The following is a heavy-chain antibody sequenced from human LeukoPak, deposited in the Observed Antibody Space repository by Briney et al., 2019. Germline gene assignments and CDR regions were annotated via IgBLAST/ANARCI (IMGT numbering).Heavy chain of an antibody. J-gene: IGHJ4*02. CDR2: INHSGST. D-gene: IGHD1-26*01. CDR1: GGSFSGYY. V-gene: IGHV4-34*01. Sequence: PSETLSLTCAVYGGSFSGYYWSWIRQPPGKGLEWIGEINHSGSTNYNPSLKSRVTISVDTSKNQFSLKLSSVTAADTAVYYCARGPRIVGATLDYWGQGTLVTVSS. CDR3: ARGPRIVGATLDY.